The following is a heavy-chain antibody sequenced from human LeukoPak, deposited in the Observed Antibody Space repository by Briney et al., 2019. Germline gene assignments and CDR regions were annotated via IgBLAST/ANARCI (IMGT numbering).Heavy chain of an antibody. V-gene: IGHV1-24*01. CDR2: FDPEDGET. CDR3: AKGAGLSGSWPFDY. Sequence: ASVKVSCKVSGYTLTELSMHWVRQAPGKGLEWMGGFDPEDGETIYAQKFQGRVTMTEDTSTDTAYMELSSLRSEDTAVYYCAKGAGLSGSWPFDYWGQGTLVTVSS. D-gene: IGHD6-25*01. J-gene: IGHJ4*02. CDR1: GYTLTELS.